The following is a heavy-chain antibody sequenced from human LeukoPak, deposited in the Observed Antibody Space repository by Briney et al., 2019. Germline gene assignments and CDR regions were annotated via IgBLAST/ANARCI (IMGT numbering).Heavy chain of an antibody. D-gene: IGHD3-16*01. CDR2: ISGSGGST. V-gene: IGHV3-23*01. CDR1: GFTFSSYG. Sequence: PGGSLRLSCAASGFTFSSYGMSWVRQAPGKGLEWVSTISGSGGSTYYADSVKGRFTISRDNSKNTLYLQMNSLRAEDTAVYLCAKDRSDNVWGSSDYWGQGTLVTVSS. J-gene: IGHJ4*02. CDR3: AKDRSDNVWGSSDY.